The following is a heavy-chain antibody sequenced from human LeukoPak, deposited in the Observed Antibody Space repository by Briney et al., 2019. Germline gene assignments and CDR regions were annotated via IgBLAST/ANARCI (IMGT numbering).Heavy chain of an antibody. V-gene: IGHV4-61*02. D-gene: IGHD3-10*01. CDR3: ARGGSAGLVDY. CDR2: IYTSGST. Sequence: SQTLSLTCTVSGGSISSGSYYWSWIRQPAGKGLEWIGRIYTSGSTNYNPSLKSRVTISVDTFKNQFSLKLTSVTAADTAVYYCARGGSAGLVDYWGQGTLVTVSS. CDR1: GGSISSGSYY. J-gene: IGHJ4*02.